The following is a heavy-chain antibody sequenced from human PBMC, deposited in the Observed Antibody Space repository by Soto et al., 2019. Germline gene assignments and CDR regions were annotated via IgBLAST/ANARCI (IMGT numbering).Heavy chain of an antibody. CDR2: ISGNGGST. Sequence: GSLRLSCAASGFTFSNYAMSWVRQAPGKGLEWVSTISGNGGSTYYADSVKGRFTISRDNSKNMLFLQINSLRNDDSAVYYCAKRPASIITFDYWGQGTLVTVSS. J-gene: IGHJ4*02. CDR1: GFTFSNYA. D-gene: IGHD2-2*01. CDR3: AKRPASIITFDY. V-gene: IGHV3-23*01.